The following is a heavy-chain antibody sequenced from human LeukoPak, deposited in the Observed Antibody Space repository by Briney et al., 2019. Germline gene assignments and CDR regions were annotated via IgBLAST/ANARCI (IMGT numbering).Heavy chain of an antibody. Sequence: SVKVSCKASGFTFTSSAMQWVRQARGQRLEWIGWIVVGSGNTNYAQKFQERVTITRDMSTSTAYMELSSLRSEDTAVYYCAAGVASSGYFGGLGYWGQGTLVTVSS. CDR1: GFTFTSSA. CDR3: AAGVASSGYFGGLGY. D-gene: IGHD3-22*01. CDR2: IVVGSGNT. J-gene: IGHJ4*02. V-gene: IGHV1-58*02.